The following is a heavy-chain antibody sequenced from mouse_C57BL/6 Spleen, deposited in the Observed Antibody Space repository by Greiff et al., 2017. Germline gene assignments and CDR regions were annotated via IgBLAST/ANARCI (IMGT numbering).Heavy chain of an antibody. Sequence: EVKLQESGPGLVKPSQSLSLTCSVTGYSITSGYYWNWIRQFPGNKLEWMGYISYDGSNNYNPSLKNPISITRDTSKNQFFLKLNSVTTEDTATYYCARRVYYSGYWYFDVWGTGTTVTVSS. CDR2: ISYDGSN. V-gene: IGHV3-6*01. CDR1: GYSITSGYY. D-gene: IGHD1-1*01. J-gene: IGHJ1*03. CDR3: ARRVYYSGYWYFDV.